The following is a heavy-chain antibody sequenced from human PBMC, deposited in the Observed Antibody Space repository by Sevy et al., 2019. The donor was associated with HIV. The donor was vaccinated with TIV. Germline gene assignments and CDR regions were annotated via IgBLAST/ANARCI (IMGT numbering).Heavy chain of an antibody. CDR1: GYTFTGYY. D-gene: IGHD3-3*01. V-gene: IGHV1-2*02. J-gene: IGHJ4*02. CDR2: INPNSGGT. Sequence: ASVKVSCKASGYTFTGYYMHWVRQAPGQGLEWMGWINPNSGGTNYAQKFQGRVTMTRDTSISTAYMELSRLRSDDTAVYYCAGARKLGYDFWSGYLYWGQGTLVTVSS. CDR3: AGARKLGYDFWSGYLY.